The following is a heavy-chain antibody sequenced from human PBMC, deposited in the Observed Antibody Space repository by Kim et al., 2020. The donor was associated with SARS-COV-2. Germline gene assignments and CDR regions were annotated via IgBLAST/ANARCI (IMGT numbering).Heavy chain of an antibody. V-gene: IGHV1-69*10. CDR2: IIPILEIT. CDR3: AREPPGPLTMGCRENWFDP. Sequence: SVKVSCKASGGTFSNYAITWVRQAPGQGLEWMGRIIPILEITNYAQKFQARVTITADKSTTTAYMELSSLRSEDTADYYCAREPPGPLTMGCRENWFDP. CDR1: GGTFSNYA. J-gene: IGHJ5*02. D-gene: IGHD3-10*01.